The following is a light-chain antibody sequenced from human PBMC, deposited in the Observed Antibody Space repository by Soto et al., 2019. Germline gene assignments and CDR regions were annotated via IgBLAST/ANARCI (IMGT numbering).Light chain of an antibody. CDR1: QSVNNNY. J-gene: IGKJ1*01. Sequence: IVLTQAPGTLSLSPGERATLSCRASQSVNNNYLAWYQQKPGQAPRLLIYDASGRATGIPDRFSGSGSGTDFTLTISRLEPEDFAVYFCQQYSSSPLTFGQGTKVDI. CDR2: DAS. V-gene: IGKV3-20*01. CDR3: QQYSSSPLT.